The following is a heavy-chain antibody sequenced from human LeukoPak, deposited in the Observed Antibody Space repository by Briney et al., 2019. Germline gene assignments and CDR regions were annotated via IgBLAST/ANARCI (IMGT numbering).Heavy chain of an antibody. V-gene: IGHV4-59*01. Sequence: SETLSLACPVSSGSMSSYYWGWVRQPPGKGMEWIGYIYHSGSTNYNPSLKSRVTISVDTSKNQFSLKLSSVTAADTAVYYCARVSGRTYYYGMDVWGKGTTVTVPS. D-gene: IGHD5/OR15-5a*01. CDR2: IYHSGST. CDR3: ARVSGRTYYYGMDV. J-gene: IGHJ6*04. CDR1: SGSMSSYY.